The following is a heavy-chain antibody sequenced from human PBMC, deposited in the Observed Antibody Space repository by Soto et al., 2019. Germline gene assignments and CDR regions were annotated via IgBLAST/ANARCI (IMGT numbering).Heavy chain of an antibody. CDR1: GFTFSSYT. Sequence: PGGSLRLSCAASGFTFSSYTMNWVRQAPGKGLEWVSYISSSSSTIYYADSVKGRFTISRDNAKNSLYLQMNSLRAEDTAVYYCARICNCTNGVCYDNYYYSMDVWGKGTTVTVSS. CDR2: ISSSSSTI. CDR3: ARICNCTNGVCYDNYYYSMDV. V-gene: IGHV3-48*01. D-gene: IGHD2-8*01. J-gene: IGHJ6*03.